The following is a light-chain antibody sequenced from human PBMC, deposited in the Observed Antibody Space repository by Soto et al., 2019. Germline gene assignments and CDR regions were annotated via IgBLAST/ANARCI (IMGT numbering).Light chain of an antibody. Sequence: DIRMTQSPSAVSASVGDRVTITCRASRSISNLLSWYQQRPGIAPKLLIFDASILQSGVPSRFSGSGSGTEFTLSISRLQTDDFATYYRQQYGSFSPITFGGGTKVDIK. V-gene: IGKV1-5*01. CDR1: RSISNL. J-gene: IGKJ4*01. CDR2: DAS. CDR3: QQYGSFSPIT.